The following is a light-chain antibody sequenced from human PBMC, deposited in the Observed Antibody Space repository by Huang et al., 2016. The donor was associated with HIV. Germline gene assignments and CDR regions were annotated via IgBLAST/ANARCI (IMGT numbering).Light chain of an antibody. J-gene: IGKJ1*01. V-gene: IGKV3-20*01. Sequence: ETVLTQSPGTLSLSPGERATLSCRASQGISSSHLAWEQQKPGQAPRLLIYGSSSMATGIPDRFSGSGSGTDFTLTISRLEPEDLAVYFCQQYDNSPWTFGQGTKVEVK. CDR3: QQYDNSPWT. CDR2: GSS. CDR1: QGISSSH.